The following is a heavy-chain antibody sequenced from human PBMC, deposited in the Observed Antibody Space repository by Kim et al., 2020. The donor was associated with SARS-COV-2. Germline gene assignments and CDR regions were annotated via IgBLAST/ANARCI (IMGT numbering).Heavy chain of an antibody. V-gene: IGHV4-39*01. CDR3: AIRPGVYYYYGMDV. J-gene: IGHJ6*02. CDR1: GGSISSSSYY. D-gene: IGHD7-27*01. CDR2: IYYSGST. Sequence: SETLSLTCTVSGGSISSSSYYWGWIRQPPGKGLEWIGSIYYSGSTYYNPSLKSRVTISVDTSKNQFSLKLSSVTAADTAVYYCAIRPGVYYYYGMDVWGQGTTVTVSS.